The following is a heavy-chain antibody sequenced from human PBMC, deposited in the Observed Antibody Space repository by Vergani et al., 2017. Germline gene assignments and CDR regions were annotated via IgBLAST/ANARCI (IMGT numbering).Heavy chain of an antibody. V-gene: IGHV1-69*01. Sequence: QVQLVQSGAEVKKPGSSVKVSCKASGGTFSSYAISWVRQAPGQGLEWMGGIIPIFGTANYAQKFQGRVTITADESTSTAYMELSSLRSEDTAVYYCARGYWEPYAYYYYGMDVWGQGTTVTVSS. CDR3: ARGYWEPYAYYYYGMDV. J-gene: IGHJ6*02. D-gene: IGHD1-26*01. CDR1: GGTFSSYA. CDR2: IIPIFGTA.